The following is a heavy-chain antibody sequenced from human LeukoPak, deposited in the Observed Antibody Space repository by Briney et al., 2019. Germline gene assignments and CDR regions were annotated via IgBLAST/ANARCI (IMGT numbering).Heavy chain of an antibody. D-gene: IGHD2-15*01. CDR1: GGSISSYY. V-gene: IGHV4-59*01. CDR3: ARDIRYCSGGSCYSYGMDV. J-gene: IGHJ6*02. Sequence: SSETLSLTCTVSGGSISSYYWSWIRQPPGKGLEWIGYIYYSGSTNYNPSLKSRVTISVDTSKNQFSLKLSSVTAADTAVYYCARDIRYCSGGSCYSYGMDVWGQGTTVTVSS. CDR2: IYYSGST.